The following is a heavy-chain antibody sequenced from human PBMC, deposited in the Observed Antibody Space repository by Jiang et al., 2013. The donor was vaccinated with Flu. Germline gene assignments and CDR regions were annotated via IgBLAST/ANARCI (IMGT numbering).Heavy chain of an antibody. Sequence: GGSISSTSYYWGWIRQPPGKGLEWIGNIYYLGNTYYNPSLKSRVTISVDTSKNQFSLKLNSVTAADTAVYFCARNAGNFDWILPTLYSFDYWGHGTQVTVSS. J-gene: IGHJ4*01. V-gene: IGHV4-39*01. CDR1: GGSISSTSYY. CDR2: IYYLGNT. D-gene: IGHD3-9*01. CDR3: ARNAGNFDWILPTLYSFDY.